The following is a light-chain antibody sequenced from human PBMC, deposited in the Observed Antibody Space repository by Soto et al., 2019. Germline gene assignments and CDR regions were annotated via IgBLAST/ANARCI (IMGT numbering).Light chain of an antibody. CDR3: QQYDSWPST. Sequence: EIVMTQSPATLSVSPGERATLSCRASQSVSINLAWYQQKPGQAPRLLIYAASTRATGIPARFSGSASGTEFTLTISSLQSEDFTVYYCQQYDSWPSTFGQGTKVDIK. V-gene: IGKV3-15*01. CDR2: AAS. J-gene: IGKJ1*01. CDR1: QSVSIN.